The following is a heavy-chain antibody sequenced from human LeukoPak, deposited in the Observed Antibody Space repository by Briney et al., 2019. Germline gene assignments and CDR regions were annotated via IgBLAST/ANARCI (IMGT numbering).Heavy chain of an antibody. Sequence: PSETLSLTCTVSGGSISSSSYYWGWIRQPPGKGLEWIGSIYYSGSTYYNPSLKSRVTISVDTSKNQFPLKLSSVTAADTAVYYCARSPPDIVVVPAALDWGQGTLVTVSS. V-gene: IGHV4-39*01. CDR3: ARSPPDIVVVPAALD. CDR2: IYYSGST. D-gene: IGHD2-2*01. J-gene: IGHJ4*02. CDR1: GGSISSSSYY.